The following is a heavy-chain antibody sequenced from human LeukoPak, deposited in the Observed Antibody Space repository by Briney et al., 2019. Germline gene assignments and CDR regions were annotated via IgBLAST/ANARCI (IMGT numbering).Heavy chain of an antibody. CDR3: ARGPDSSGYSTEYSFDY. D-gene: IGHD3-22*01. CDR1: GGTFSSYA. V-gene: IGHV1-69*13. J-gene: IGHJ4*02. Sequence: SVKVSCKASGGTFSSYAISWVRQAPGQGFEWMGGIIPIFGTARSAQKFQGRVTITADESTGTAYMELSSLRSEDTAVYYCARGPDSSGYSTEYSFDYWGQGTLVTVSS. CDR2: IIPIFGTA.